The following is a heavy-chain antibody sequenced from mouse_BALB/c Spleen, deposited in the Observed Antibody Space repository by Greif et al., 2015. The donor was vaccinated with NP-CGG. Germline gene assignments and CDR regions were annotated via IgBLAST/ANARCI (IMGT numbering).Heavy chain of an antibody. CDR2: ILPGSGST. CDR1: GCTFSSYW. V-gene: IGHV1-9*01. CDR3: ARKYGNYYAMDY. Sequence: VQVVESGAELMKPGASVKISCKATGCTFSSYWIEWVKQRPGHGLEWIGEILPGSGSTNYNEKFKGKATFTADTSSNTAYMQLSSLTSEDSAVYYCARKYGNYYAMDYWGQGTSVTVSS. D-gene: IGHD2-10*02. J-gene: IGHJ4*01.